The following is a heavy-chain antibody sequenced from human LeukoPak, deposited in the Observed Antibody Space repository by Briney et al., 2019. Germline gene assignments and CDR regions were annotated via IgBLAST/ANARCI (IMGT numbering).Heavy chain of an antibody. CDR3: ARDPGHSVDDWEDYLDY. J-gene: IGHJ4*02. Sequence: GGSLRLSCAASGFSFDNYALGWVRQAPGKGLEWVSAISGSGGSTYYADSVKGRFTISRDNSKNMLYLQMNSLRAADTAVYYCARDPGHSVDDWEDYLDYWGQGTLVTVSS. D-gene: IGHD5/OR15-5a*01. V-gene: IGHV3-23*01. CDR1: GFSFDNYA. CDR2: ISGSGGST.